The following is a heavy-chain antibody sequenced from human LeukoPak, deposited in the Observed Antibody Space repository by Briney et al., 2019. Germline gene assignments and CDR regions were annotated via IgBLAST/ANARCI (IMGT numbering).Heavy chain of an antibody. CDR2: FSSSSGTI. CDR3: ASLYLC. D-gene: IGHD2-2*02. Sequence: GGSLRLSCAASGCTFSSYSMNLVRQAPGKRLEWVVYFSSSSGTIYYADSVKGRFTFSSDNAKNSLLLQINIPRADATAVYSCASLYLCWGQRTQVSLSS. V-gene: IGHV3-48*01. J-gene: IGHJ4*02. CDR1: GCTFSSYS.